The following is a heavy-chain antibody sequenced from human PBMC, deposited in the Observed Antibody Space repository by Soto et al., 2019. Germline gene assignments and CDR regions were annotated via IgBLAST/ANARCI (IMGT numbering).Heavy chain of an antibody. Sequence: PSETLSLTCTVSGGSISSYYWSWIRQPPGKGLEWIGYIYYSGSTNYNPSLKSRVTISVDTSKNQFSLKLSSVTAADTAVYYCALYGDYWYFDPWGRGTLVTVSS. V-gene: IGHV4-59*08. CDR3: ALYGDYWYFDP. J-gene: IGHJ2*01. CDR1: GGSISSYY. CDR2: IYYSGST. D-gene: IGHD4-17*01.